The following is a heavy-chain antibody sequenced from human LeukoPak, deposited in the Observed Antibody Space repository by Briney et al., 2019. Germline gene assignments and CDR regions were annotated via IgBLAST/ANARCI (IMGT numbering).Heavy chain of an antibody. D-gene: IGHD2-2*01. Sequence: ASVKVSCKASGGTFSSYAISWVRQAPGQGLEWMGWISAYNGNTNYAQKLQGRVTMTTDTSTSTTYMELRSLRSDDTAVYYCARYEYQLLLLDYWGQGTLVTVSS. J-gene: IGHJ4*02. V-gene: IGHV1-18*01. CDR1: GGTFSSYA. CDR2: ISAYNGNT. CDR3: ARYEYQLLLLDY.